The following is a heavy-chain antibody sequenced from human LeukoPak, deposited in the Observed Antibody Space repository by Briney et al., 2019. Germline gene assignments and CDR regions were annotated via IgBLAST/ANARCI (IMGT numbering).Heavy chain of an antibody. D-gene: IGHD2-15*01. CDR2: IWYDGSNK. J-gene: IGHJ6*04. V-gene: IGHV3-33*01. CDR3: ARDRIVGMDV. Sequence: PGGSLRLSCAASGFTFSSYGMHWVRQAPGKGREWVAVIWYDGSNKYYADSVKGRFTISRDNSKNTLYLQMNSLRAEDTAVYYCARDRIVGMDVWGKGTTVTVSS. CDR1: GFTFSSYG.